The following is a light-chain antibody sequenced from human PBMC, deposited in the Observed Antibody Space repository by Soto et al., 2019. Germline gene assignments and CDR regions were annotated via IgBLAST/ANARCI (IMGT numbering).Light chain of an antibody. CDR1: XSXXXSY. V-gene: IGKV3-20*01. Sequence: EIVLTQSPGXLXLSPGEXXTXXXRASXSXXXSYLAWYQQKPGQAPRLLIYGASSRATGIPDRFSGSGSGTDFTLTISRLEPEDFAVYYCQQYGSSPGTFGQGTKLEIK. J-gene: IGKJ2*01. CDR2: GAS. CDR3: QQYGSSPGT.